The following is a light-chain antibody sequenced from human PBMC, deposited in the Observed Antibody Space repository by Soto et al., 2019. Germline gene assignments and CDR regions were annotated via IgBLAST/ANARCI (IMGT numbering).Light chain of an antibody. J-gene: IGLJ3*02. CDR1: SGDVGTYNF. V-gene: IGLV2-23*01. CDR2: EGN. Sequence: QSVLTQPASVSGSPGQSITISCTGTSGDVGTYNFVSWYQHHPAKAPKLMIYEGNKRPSGVSNRFSGSRSDNTASLTISGLQAEDEADYYCCSYTDGSSLLFGGGTKLTVL. CDR3: CSYTDGSSLL.